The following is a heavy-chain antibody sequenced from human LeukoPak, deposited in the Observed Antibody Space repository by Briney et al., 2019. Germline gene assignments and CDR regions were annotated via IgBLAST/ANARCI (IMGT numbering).Heavy chain of an antibody. Sequence: GGSLRLSCAASGFTFSSYSMNWVRQAPGKGLEWVSSISSSSSYIYYADSVKGRFTISRDNAKNSLYLQMNSLRAEDTAVYYCAKGSQTPRNYPDYWGQGTLVTVSS. CDR1: GFTFSSYS. D-gene: IGHD1-14*01. CDR2: ISSSSSYI. J-gene: IGHJ4*02. V-gene: IGHV3-21*01. CDR3: AKGSQTPRNYPDY.